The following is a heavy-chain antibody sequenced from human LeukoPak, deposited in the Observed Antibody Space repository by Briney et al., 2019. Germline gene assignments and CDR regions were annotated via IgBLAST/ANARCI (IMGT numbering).Heavy chain of an antibody. CDR1: GFSFNMFG. Sequence: PGGSLRLSCVGSGFSFNMFGMHRVRQAPGKGLEWVAGISNDGNSKDYSGSVKGRFTISRDNSKNIMYLQMNSLRAEDTAVYYCAKAPYCTSTSCHFSGYAQRPLDSWGQGILVTVSS. CDR3: AKAPYCTSTSCHFSGYAQRPLDS. J-gene: IGHJ4*02. D-gene: IGHD2-2*01. CDR2: ISNDGNSK. V-gene: IGHV3-30*18.